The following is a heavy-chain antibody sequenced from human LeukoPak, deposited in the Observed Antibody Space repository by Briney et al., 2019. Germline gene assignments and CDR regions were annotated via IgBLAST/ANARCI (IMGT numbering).Heavy chain of an antibody. D-gene: IGHD3-3*01. CDR2: ISSSGSTI. CDR3: AKELPSYYDFWSGHPTDY. Sequence: GGSPRLSCAASGFTFSSYEMNWVRQAPGKGLEWVSYISSSGSTIYYADSVKGRFTISRGNAKNSLYLQMNSLRAEDTAIYYCAKELPSYYDFWSGHPTDYWGQGTLVTVSS. J-gene: IGHJ4*02. CDR1: GFTFSSYE. V-gene: IGHV3-48*03.